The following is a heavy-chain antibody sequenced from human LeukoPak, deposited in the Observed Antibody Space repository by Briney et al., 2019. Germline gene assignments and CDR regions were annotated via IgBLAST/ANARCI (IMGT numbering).Heavy chain of an antibody. D-gene: IGHD1-26*01. J-gene: IGHJ1*01. V-gene: IGHV1-24*01. CDR3: ATDLPVGATTAEYFQH. Sequence: ASVKVSCKVSGYTLTELSMHWVRQAPGKGLEWMGGFDPEDGETIYAQKFQGRVTMTEDTSTDTAYVELSSLRSEDTAVYYCATDLPVGATTAEYFQHWGQGTLVTVSS. CDR1: GYTLTELS. CDR2: FDPEDGET.